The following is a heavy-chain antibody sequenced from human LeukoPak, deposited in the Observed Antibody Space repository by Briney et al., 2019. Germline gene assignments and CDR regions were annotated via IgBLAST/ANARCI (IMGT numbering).Heavy chain of an antibody. CDR1: GGSISSYY. CDR2: IYYSGST. CDR3: ARRDGGSEVYYFDY. J-gene: IGHJ4*02. V-gene: IGHV4-59*08. Sequence: SETLSLTCTVSGGSISSYYWSWIRQPPGKGLEWIGYIYYSGSTNYNPSLKSRVTISVDTSKNQFSLKLSSVTAADTAVYYCARRDGGSEVYYFDYWGQGTLVTVSS. D-gene: IGHD5-12*01.